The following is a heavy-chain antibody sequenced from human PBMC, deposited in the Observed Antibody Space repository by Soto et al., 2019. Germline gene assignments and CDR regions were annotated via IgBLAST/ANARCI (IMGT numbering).Heavy chain of an antibody. Sequence: EVQLLESGGGLVQPGGSLRLSWAASGFTFSDYAMSWVRQAPGKGLEWVSTIRGTDGTTYYADSVKGRFTISRDNSKNTLYLQMNSLRAEDAAIYYCARKGGSFYGPFDYWGQGTLVTVSS. CDR3: ARKGGSFYGPFDY. CDR1: GFTFSDYA. D-gene: IGHD1-26*01. V-gene: IGHV3-23*01. CDR2: IRGTDGTT. J-gene: IGHJ4*02.